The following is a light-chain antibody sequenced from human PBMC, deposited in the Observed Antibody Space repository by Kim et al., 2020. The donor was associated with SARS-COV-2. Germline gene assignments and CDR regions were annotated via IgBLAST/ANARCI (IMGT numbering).Light chain of an antibody. Sequence: DIQMTQSPSSLSASIGDRITVTCRASQAIKNNLAWFQQKPGKAPESLIYDASTLQSGVSSKFSGSQSGTDFTLTINSLQPEDVATYYCQQYRSYPLTFGGGTKVDIK. CDR3: QQYRSYPLT. CDR2: DAS. V-gene: IGKV1-16*02. J-gene: IGKJ4*01. CDR1: QAIKNN.